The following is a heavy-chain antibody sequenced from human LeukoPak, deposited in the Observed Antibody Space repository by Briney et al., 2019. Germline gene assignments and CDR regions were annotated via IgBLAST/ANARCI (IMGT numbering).Heavy chain of an antibody. J-gene: IGHJ4*02. Sequence: PGGSLRLXCAASGFTFSSYAMSWVRQAPGKGLEWVSAISGSGGSTYYADSVKGRFTISRDNSKNTLYLQMNSLRAEDTAVYYCAKVARKWELSDYFDYWGQGTLVTVSS. V-gene: IGHV3-23*01. CDR3: AKVARKWELSDYFDY. CDR1: GFTFSSYA. CDR2: ISGSGGST. D-gene: IGHD1-26*01.